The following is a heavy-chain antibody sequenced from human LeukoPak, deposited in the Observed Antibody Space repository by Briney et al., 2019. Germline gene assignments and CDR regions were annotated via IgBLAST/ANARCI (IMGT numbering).Heavy chain of an antibody. CDR2: IYYSGST. Sequence: SETLSLTCTVSGGSISSGGYYWSWIRQHPGKGLEWIGYIYYSGSTYYNPSLKSRVTISVDTSKNQFSLKLSSVTAADTAVYYCARGYGGNSGYFDYWGQGTLVTVSS. D-gene: IGHD4-23*01. CDR3: ARGYGGNSGYFDY. V-gene: IGHV4-31*03. CDR1: GGSISSGGYY. J-gene: IGHJ4*02.